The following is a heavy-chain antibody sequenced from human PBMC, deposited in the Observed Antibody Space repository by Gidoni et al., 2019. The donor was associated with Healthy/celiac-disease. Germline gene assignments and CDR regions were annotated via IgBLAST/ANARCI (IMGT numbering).Heavy chain of an antibody. J-gene: IGHJ3*02. V-gene: IGHV1-46*01. D-gene: IGHD1-26*01. Sequence: QVQLVQSGDEVKKPGASVKVSCKASGYTFTSYYMPWVRQAPGQGLEWLGILNPSGGSTSYAQKFQGRVTMTRDTSTSTVYMELSSLGSEDTAVYYCARDRGLHKSGAFDIWGQGTMVTVSS. CDR2: LNPSGGST. CDR3: ARDRGLHKSGAFDI. CDR1: GYTFTSYY.